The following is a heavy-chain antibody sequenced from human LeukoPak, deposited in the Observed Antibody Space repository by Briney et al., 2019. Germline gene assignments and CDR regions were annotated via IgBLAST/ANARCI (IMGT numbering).Heavy chain of an antibody. CDR3: ARGVYCSSTSCPNYYYYMDV. V-gene: IGHV4-4*07. D-gene: IGHD2-2*01. J-gene: IGHJ6*03. CDR1: GGSISSYY. Sequence: PSETLSLTCTVSGGSISSYYRSWIRQPAGKGLEWIGRIYTSGSTNYNPSLKSRVTMSVDTSKNQFSLKLSSVTAADTAVYYCARGVYCSSTSCPNYYYYMDVWGKGTTVTVSS. CDR2: IYTSGST.